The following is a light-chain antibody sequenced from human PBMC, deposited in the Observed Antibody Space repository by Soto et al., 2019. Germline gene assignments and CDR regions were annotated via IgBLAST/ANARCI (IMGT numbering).Light chain of an antibody. V-gene: IGKV1-9*01. CDR2: EES. Sequence: DIHLTQSPSFLSASVGDRVTITFRPSQAVPNNMAWYQQKPGKPPKLLIYEESTLHSGVPSRFSGRKSGTQFTLTIDSLQPDDFATYYCQQVKTYPRTFGGGTNVDIK. CDR3: QQVKTYPRT. CDR1: QAVPNN. J-gene: IGKJ4*01.